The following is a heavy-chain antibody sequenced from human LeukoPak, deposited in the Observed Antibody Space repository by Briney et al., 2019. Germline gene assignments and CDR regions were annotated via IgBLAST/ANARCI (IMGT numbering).Heavy chain of an antibody. Sequence: GGSLRLSCAASGFTFSSYSMNWVRQAPGKGLEWVSTISTSSRSIYYADSVKGRFTISRDNSKNTLYLQMNSLRAEDTAVYYCAKAPHYYDSPYFDYWGQGTLVTVSS. CDR1: GFTFSSYS. CDR3: AKAPHYYDSPYFDY. V-gene: IGHV3-21*04. D-gene: IGHD3-22*01. J-gene: IGHJ4*02. CDR2: ISTSSRSI.